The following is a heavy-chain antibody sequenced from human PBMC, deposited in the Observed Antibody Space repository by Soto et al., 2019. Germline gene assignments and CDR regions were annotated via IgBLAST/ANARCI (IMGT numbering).Heavy chain of an antibody. Sequence: EVQLVESGGGLVQPGGSLRLSCATSGFILSDCVMNWVRQAPGKGLEWVSYISSSSSVIDYADSVKGRFTVSRDNARNSLYLQMNSLRAEDTAVYYCARDLSWGSNWYYYMDVWGKGTTGTVSS. CDR3: ARDLSWGSNWYYYMDV. V-gene: IGHV3-48*01. J-gene: IGHJ6*03. D-gene: IGHD7-27*01. CDR2: ISSSSSVI. CDR1: GFILSDCV.